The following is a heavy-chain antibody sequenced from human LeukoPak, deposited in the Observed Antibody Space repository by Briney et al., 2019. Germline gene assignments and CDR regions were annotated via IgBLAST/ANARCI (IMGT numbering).Heavy chain of an antibody. CDR1: GFTFSSYG. J-gene: IGHJ6*03. CDR3: ARSNRVDYGDYVPYYYYMDV. D-gene: IGHD4-17*01. Sequence: PGGSLRLSCAASGFTFSSYGMSWVRQAPGKGLEWVSAISGSGGSTYYADSVKGRFTISRDNSKNTLYLQMNSLRAEDTAVYYCARSNRVDYGDYVPYYYYMDVWGKGTTVTVSS. V-gene: IGHV3-23*01. CDR2: ISGSGGST.